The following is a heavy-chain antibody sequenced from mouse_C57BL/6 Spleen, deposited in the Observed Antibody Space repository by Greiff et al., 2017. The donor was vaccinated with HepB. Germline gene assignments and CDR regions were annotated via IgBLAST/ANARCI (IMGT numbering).Heavy chain of an antibody. V-gene: IGHV1-69*01. CDR3: ARLGGNYWYFDV. CDR1: GYTFTSYW. CDR2: IDPSDSYT. D-gene: IGHD2-1*01. J-gene: IGHJ1*03. Sequence: VQLQQSGAELVMPGASVKLSCKASGYTFTSYWMHWVKQRPGQGLEWIGEIDPSDSYTNYNQKFKGKSTLTVDKSSSTAYMQLSSLTSEDSAVYYCARLGGNYWYFDVWGTGTTVTVSS.